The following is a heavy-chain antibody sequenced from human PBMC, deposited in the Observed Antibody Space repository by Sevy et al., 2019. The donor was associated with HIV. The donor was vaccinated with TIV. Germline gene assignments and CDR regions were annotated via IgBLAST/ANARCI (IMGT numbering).Heavy chain of an antibody. Sequence: GGSLRLSCAASGFTFSSYAMHWVRQAPGKGLEWVAGISYDGSNKYYADSVKGRFTISRDNYKNTLYLQMNSLRAEDTAVYYCARVGGYSYGSYFQHWGQGTLVTVSS. CDR1: GFTFSSYA. D-gene: IGHD5-18*01. V-gene: IGHV3-30*04. J-gene: IGHJ1*01. CDR2: ISYDGSNK. CDR3: ARVGGYSYGSYFQH.